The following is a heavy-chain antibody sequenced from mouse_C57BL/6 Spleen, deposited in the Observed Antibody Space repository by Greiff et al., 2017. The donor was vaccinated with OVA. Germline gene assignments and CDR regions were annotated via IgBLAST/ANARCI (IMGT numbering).Heavy chain of an antibody. V-gene: IGHV1-50*01. J-gene: IGHJ3*01. Sequence: QVQLKESGAELVKPGASVKLSCKASGYTFTSYWMQWVKQRPGQGLEWIGEIDPSDSYTNYNQKFKGKATLTVDTSSSTAYMQLSSLTSEDSAVYYCARGDGNFWFAYWGQGTLVTVSA. D-gene: IGHD2-1*01. CDR2: IDPSDSYT. CDR1: GYTFTSYW. CDR3: ARGDGNFWFAY.